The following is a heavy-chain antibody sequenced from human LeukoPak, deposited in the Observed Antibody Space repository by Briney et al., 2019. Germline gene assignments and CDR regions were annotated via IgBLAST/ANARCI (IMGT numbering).Heavy chain of an antibody. J-gene: IGHJ4*02. CDR2: INPNSGGT. D-gene: IGHD4-17*01. Sequence: GASVNVSCKASGYTFTGYYMHWVRQAPGQGLEWMGWINPNSGGTNYAQKFQDRVTMTRDTSISTAYMELSRLRSDDTAVYYCARDYGYGDQFSFDYWGQGTLVTVSS. CDR3: ARDYGYGDQFSFDY. CDR1: GYTFTGYY. V-gene: IGHV1-2*02.